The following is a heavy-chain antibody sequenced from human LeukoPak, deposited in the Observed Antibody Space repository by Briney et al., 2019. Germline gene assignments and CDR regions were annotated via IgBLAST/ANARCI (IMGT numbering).Heavy chain of an antibody. CDR1: GFTFSSYE. J-gene: IGHJ4*02. Sequence: GGSLRLSCAASGFTFSSYEMNWVRQAPGKGLEWVSYISSSSTTIYYADSVKGRFTISRDNAKNSLYLQMNSLRAEDTAVYYCARVDYYDSSAYPPFDFWGQGTLVTVSS. V-gene: IGHV3-48*03. CDR2: ISSSSTTI. CDR3: ARVDYYDSSAYPPFDF. D-gene: IGHD3-22*01.